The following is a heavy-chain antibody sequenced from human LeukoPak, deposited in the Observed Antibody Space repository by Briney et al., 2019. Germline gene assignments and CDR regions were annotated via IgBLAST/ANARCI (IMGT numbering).Heavy chain of an antibody. J-gene: IGHJ6*02. V-gene: IGHV4-30-4*01. CDR2: IYYSGST. CDR1: GGSISSGDYY. Sequence: SQTLSLTCTVSGGSISSGDYYWSWIRQPPGKGLEWIGYIYYSGSTYYNPSLKSRVTISVDTSKNQFSLKLSSVTAADTAVYYCAREATYSGYANYGMDVWGQGTTVTVS. CDR3: AREATYSGYANYGMDV. D-gene: IGHD5-12*01.